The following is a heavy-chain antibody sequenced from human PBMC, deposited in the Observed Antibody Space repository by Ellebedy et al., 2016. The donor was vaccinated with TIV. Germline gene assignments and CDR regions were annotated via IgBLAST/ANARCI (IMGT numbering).Heavy chain of an antibody. CDR3: ARTGIWGNAFNI. V-gene: IGHV7-4-1*02. J-gene: IGHJ3*02. CDR1: GYTFASYG. Sequence: AASVKVSCKASGYTFASYGVNWVRQAPGQGLEWMGWINTNSGNPTYAQAFTGRIVFSLDTSVSTEYLQISSLRAEDSAVYYCARTGIWGNAFNIWGQGTMVIVSS. D-gene: IGHD7-27*01. CDR2: INTNSGNP.